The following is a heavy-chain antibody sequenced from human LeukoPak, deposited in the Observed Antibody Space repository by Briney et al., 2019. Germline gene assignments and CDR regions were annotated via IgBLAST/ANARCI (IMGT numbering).Heavy chain of an antibody. J-gene: IGHJ4*02. V-gene: IGHV3-53*01. D-gene: IGHD3-10*01. CDR3: AKDQRSGSTDY. CDR2: IYSGGGT. CDR1: GFTVSNNF. Sequence: PGGSLRLSCAASGFTVSNNFVTWVRQAPGKGLEWVSIIYSGGGTDYADSVKGRYTISRDNSKNTLYLQVNSLRAEDTAVYYCAKDQRSGSTDYWGQGTLVTVSS.